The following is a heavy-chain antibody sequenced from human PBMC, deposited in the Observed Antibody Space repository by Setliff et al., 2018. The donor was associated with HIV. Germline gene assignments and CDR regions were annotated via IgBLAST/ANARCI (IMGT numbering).Heavy chain of an antibody. V-gene: IGHV3-23*01. CDR3: AKGSGKITIYYYYMDV. D-gene: IGHD3-3*01. Sequence: GGSLRLSCAASGFTFSSYAMNWVRQAPGKGLEWISHIRRDGANRDYADSVKGRFTISRDNSKNTLYLQMNSLRAEDTAVYYCAKGSGKITIYYYYMDVWGKGTTVTVSS. CDR1: GFTFSSYA. CDR2: IRRDGANR. J-gene: IGHJ6*03.